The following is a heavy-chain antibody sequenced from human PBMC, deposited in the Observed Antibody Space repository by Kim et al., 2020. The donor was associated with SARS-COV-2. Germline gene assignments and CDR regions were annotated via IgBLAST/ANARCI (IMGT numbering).Heavy chain of an antibody. CDR3: AYVQDAFDI. Sequence: GSTYYADSVKGRFTISRDNSKNTLYLQMNSLRAEDTAVYYCAYVQDAFDIWGQGTMVTVSS. D-gene: IGHD3-16*01. CDR2: GST. V-gene: IGHV3-66*01. J-gene: IGHJ3*02.